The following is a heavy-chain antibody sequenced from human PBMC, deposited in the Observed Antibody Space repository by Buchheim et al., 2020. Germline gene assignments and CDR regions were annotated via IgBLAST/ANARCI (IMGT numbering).Heavy chain of an antibody. D-gene: IGHD2-8*01. Sequence: QVQLVQYGAEVKKPGASVKVSCKASGYTFTGYYMHWVRQAPGQGLEWMGWINPNSGGTNYAQKFQGWVTMTRDTSISTAYMELSRLRSDDTAVYYCARQSLGYCTNGVCSKYYYGMDVWGQGTT. CDR1: GYTFTGYY. CDR3: ARQSLGYCTNGVCSKYYYGMDV. V-gene: IGHV1-2*04. J-gene: IGHJ6*02. CDR2: INPNSGGT.